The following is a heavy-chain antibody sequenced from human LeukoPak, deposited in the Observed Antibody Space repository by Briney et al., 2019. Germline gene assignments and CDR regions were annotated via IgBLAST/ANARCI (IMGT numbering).Heavy chain of an antibody. CDR3: ARDGVEAGLYFDL. CDR1: GFTFRDYW. D-gene: IGHD3-3*01. J-gene: IGHJ4*01. CDR2: IKYDGTEK. Sequence: GGSLRLSSAASGFTFRDYWMNWVRQAPGKGLEWVASIKYDGTEKSSVDSVKGRFTISRDNAENSLYPQMSSLRAEDTAVYYCARDGVEAGLYFDLWGQGTLVTVSS. V-gene: IGHV3-7*01.